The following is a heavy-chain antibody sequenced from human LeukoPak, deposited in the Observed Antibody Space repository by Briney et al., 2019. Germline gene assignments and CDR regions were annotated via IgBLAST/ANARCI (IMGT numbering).Heavy chain of an antibody. Sequence: PGGSLRLSCAASGFTFSGSAMHWVRQASGKGMEWVGRIRSKANSYARAYAGGEKGRIKISRDDSNKTAYMQMNSLKTEDTAVYYCTLPNYYYYYMDVWGKGTTVTVSS. CDR3: TLPNYYYYYMDV. CDR1: GFTFSGSA. J-gene: IGHJ6*03. V-gene: IGHV3-73*01. CDR2: IRSKANSYAR.